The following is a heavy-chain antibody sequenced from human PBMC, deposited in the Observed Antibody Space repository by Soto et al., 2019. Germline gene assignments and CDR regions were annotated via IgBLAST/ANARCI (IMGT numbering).Heavy chain of an antibody. D-gene: IGHD2-2*01. CDR3: ARLPDIVVVPGGQGGEVCGMGV. Sequence: NSRCSPQHSPKKGLEWMVWINPNSGGTNYAQKFQGRVTMTRDTSISTAYMELSRLRSDDTAVYYCARLPDIVVVPGGQGGEVCGMGV. CDR1: NS. CDR2: INPNSGGT. V-gene: IGHV1-2*02. J-gene: IGHJ6*01.